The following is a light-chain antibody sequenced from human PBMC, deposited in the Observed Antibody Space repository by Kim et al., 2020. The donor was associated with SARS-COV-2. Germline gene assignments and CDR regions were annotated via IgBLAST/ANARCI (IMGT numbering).Light chain of an antibody. CDR1: QNVVNW. Sequence: EIVLTQSPATLSVSPGERAILSCRASQNVVNWLVWYQQKPDQAPRLLISAASTRATGIPDRFSGSGSGTDFTLTISSLQSEDYAVYYCQQYHSCASLTFGQGTRLEIK. J-gene: IGKJ5*01. CDR2: AAS. CDR3: QQYHSCASLT. V-gene: IGKV3D-15*01.